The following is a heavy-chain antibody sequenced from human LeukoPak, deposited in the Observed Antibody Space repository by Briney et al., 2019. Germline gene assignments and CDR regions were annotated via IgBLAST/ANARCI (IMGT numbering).Heavy chain of an antibody. CDR3: ASERAPTTFDH. Sequence: GASVKVSCKASGGTFSSYAISWVRQAPGQGLEWMGRIIPILGIANYAQKFQGRVTITADKSTSTAYMELSSLRSEDTAVYYCASERAPTTFDHWGQGTLVTVSS. V-gene: IGHV1-69*04. CDR1: GGTFSSYA. D-gene: IGHD1-14*01. J-gene: IGHJ4*02. CDR2: IIPILGIA.